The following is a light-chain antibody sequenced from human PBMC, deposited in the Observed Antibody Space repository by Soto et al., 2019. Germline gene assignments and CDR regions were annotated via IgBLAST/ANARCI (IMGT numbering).Light chain of an antibody. CDR2: GAS. V-gene: IGKV3-20*01. CDR3: QQYGSSLIT. J-gene: IGKJ5*01. Sequence: ETVMTQSPATLSVSPGERVTLSCRASEGVGSSLAWYQQKPGQAPRLLIYGASSRATGIPDRFSGSGSGTDFTLTISRLEPEDFAVYYCQQYGSSLITFGQGTRLEIK. CDR1: EGVGSS.